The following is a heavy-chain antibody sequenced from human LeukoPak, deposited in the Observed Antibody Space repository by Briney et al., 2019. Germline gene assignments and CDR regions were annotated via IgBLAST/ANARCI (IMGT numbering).Heavy chain of an antibody. J-gene: IGHJ4*02. CDR3: AKTDGSNWSFDY. CDR1: GFTFSSYS. V-gene: IGHV3-23*01. D-gene: IGHD6-13*01. CDR2: ITGSGSIT. Sequence: GGSLRLSCAASGFTFSSYSMNWVRQAPGKGLEWVSTITGSGSITYYADSVKGRFTISRDNSKNTLYLQMYSLRVEDTAVYYCAKTDGSNWSFDYWGQGTLVTVSS.